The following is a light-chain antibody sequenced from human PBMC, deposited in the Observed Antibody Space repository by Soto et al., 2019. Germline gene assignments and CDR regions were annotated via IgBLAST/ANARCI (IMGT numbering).Light chain of an antibody. CDR3: QQFSSYPLT. J-gene: IGKJ4*01. V-gene: IGKV3-20*01. CDR2: DAS. Sequence: ELALTQSPGTLSLSPGERATLSCRASQTIRNNYLAWYQQKPGQAPRLLIYDASSRATGIPDRFRGGGSGTDFTLTISRLEPEDFAVYYCQQFSSYPLTFGGGTKVDI. CDR1: QTIRNNY.